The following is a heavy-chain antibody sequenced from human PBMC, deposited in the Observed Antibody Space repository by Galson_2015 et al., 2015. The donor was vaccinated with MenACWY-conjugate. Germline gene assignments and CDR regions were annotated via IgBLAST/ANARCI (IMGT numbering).Heavy chain of an antibody. CDR3: ARAHLGSGYDYFDP. Sequence: SVKVSCKASGSTFSNYAMHWLRQAPGQRLEYMGWINVGSGTTRSSQKFQDRVTIITDTSANTAYMELSNLRSEDTAVYFCARAHLGSGYDYFDPWGQGTLVTVSS. CDR2: INVGSGTT. V-gene: IGHV1-3*01. J-gene: IGHJ5*02. CDR1: GSTFSNYA. D-gene: IGHD5-18*01.